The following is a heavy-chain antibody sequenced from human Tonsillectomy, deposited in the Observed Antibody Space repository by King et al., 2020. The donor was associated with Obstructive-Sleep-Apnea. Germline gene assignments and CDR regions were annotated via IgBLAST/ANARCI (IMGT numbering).Heavy chain of an antibody. J-gene: IGHJ6*02. Sequence: QLVQSGAEVKKPGASVKVSCKASGYTFTGYYMHWVRQAPGQGLEWMGWINPNSGGTNYAQKFQGWVTMTRATSISTAYMGLSRLRSDDTAVYYCARERSSITMIEPSYGMDVWGQGTTVTVSS. CDR2: INPNSGGT. V-gene: IGHV1-2*04. CDR1: GYTFTGYY. D-gene: IGHD3-22*01. CDR3: ARERSSITMIEPSYGMDV.